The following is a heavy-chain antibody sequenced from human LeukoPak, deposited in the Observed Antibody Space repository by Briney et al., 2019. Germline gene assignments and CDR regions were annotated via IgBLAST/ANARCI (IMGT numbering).Heavy chain of an antibody. V-gene: IGHV3-30-3*01. J-gene: IGHJ4*02. Sequence: GRSLRLSCATSGFTFRMSAMHWVRLAPGKGLDWVAVISFDGGNKFYADSVKGRFSISRDNSKNTLYLQMNSLGLDDTAVYFCARGRAGIAAAGFDYWGQGTLVTVSS. CDR2: ISFDGGNK. CDR1: GFTFRMSA. D-gene: IGHD6-13*01. CDR3: ARGRAGIAAAGFDY.